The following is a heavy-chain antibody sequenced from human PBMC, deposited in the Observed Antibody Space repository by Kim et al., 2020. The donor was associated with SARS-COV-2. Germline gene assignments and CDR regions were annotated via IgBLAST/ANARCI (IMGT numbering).Heavy chain of an antibody. Sequence: GGSLRLSCAASGFTFSRYSTNWVRQAPGKGLEWVSYISSSSTIYYADSVKGRFTISRDNAENSVSLQMISLRDEDTAVYFCARSGNFRIDYWGQGTLVTVSS. J-gene: IGHJ4*02. CDR2: ISSSSTI. CDR3: ARSGNFRIDY. V-gene: IGHV3-48*02. CDR1: GFTFSRYS.